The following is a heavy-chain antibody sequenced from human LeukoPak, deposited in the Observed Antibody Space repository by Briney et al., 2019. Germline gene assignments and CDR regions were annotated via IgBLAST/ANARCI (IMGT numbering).Heavy chain of an antibody. V-gene: IGHV3-9*01. Sequence: PGGSLRLSCAASGFTFDDYAMHWVRQAPGKGLEWVSGISWNSGSIGYADSVKGRFTISRDNAKNSLYLQMNSLRAEDTALYYCAKDLYGDQGRTFDYWGQGTLVTVSS. CDR1: GFTFDDYA. D-gene: IGHD4-17*01. CDR3: AKDLYGDQGRTFDY. CDR2: ISWNSGSI. J-gene: IGHJ4*02.